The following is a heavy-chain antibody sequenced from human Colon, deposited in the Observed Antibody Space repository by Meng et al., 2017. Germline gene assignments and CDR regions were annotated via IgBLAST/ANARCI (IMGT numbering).Heavy chain of an antibody. V-gene: IGHV3-7*01. D-gene: IGHD6-19*01. CDR3: TKGGSGWSDY. CDR2: IEPNGREQ. CDR1: EFNFRSYW. Sequence: GESLKISCAAAEFNFRSYWMGWVRQASGKGLEWVANIEPNGREQYYLDSVKGRFTISRDNAKSSLYLQMNSLRVEDTAVYYCTKGGSGWSDYWGQGALVTVSS. J-gene: IGHJ4*03.